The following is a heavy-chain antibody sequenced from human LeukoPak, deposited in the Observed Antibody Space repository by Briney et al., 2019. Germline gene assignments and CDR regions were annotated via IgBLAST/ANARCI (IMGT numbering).Heavy chain of an antibody. CDR3: ARDFGTAAATFDY. CDR1: GYIFSGYY. V-gene: IGHV1-2*02. D-gene: IGHD6-13*01. Sequence: GASVKVSCQAPGYIFSGYYLHWVRQAPGQGLEWMGWINSNSGGTNYAQKFKGRVTMSRDTSISTAYMELSRLRSDDTAVYYCARDFGTAAATFDYWGQGTLVTVSS. J-gene: IGHJ4*02. CDR2: INSNSGGT.